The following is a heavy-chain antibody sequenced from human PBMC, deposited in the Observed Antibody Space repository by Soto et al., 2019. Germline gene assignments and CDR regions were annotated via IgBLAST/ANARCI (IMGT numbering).Heavy chain of an antibody. Sequence: QVQLVESGGGVIEPGRSQRLSCAASGFTFSIYGMHWVREAPGKGLEWVAVISYDGSNKYYADSVKGRFTISRDNSKNTLYLQMSSLRAEDTAVYYCAKGFSYSVIDYWGQGTLVTVSS. J-gene: IGHJ4*02. CDR1: GFTFSIYG. CDR3: AKGFSYSVIDY. D-gene: IGHD5-18*01. V-gene: IGHV3-30*18. CDR2: ISYDGSNK.